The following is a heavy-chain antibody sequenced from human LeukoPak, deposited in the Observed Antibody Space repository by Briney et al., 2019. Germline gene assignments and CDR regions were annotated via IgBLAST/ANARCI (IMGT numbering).Heavy chain of an antibody. CDR1: GYSFTSYW. V-gene: IGHV5-10-1*01. J-gene: IGHJ5*02. CDR2: IDPSGSYT. D-gene: IGHD2-15*01. Sequence: GESLKISCKGSGYSFTSYWISWVRQMPGKGLEWMGRIDPSGSYTNYSPSFQGHVTISADKSISTAYLQWSSLKASDTAMYYCARECRGGSNWFDPWGQGTLVTVSS. CDR3: ARECRGGSNWFDP.